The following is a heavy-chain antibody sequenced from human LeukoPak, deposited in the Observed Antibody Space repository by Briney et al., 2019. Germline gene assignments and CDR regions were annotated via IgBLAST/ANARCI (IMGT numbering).Heavy chain of an antibody. J-gene: IGHJ4*02. CDR3: ARVGLPSTRDY. CDR2: ISGNGGNT. CDR1: EFSFSSYA. D-gene: IGHD5-12*01. Sequence: PGGSLRLSCAASEFSFSSYAMSWVRQAPGKGLEWVSSISGNGGNTYYEDSVKGRFIISRDNTNNTLYLQINSLRVEDTAVYYCARVGLPSTRDYWGQGALVTVSS. V-gene: IGHV3-23*01.